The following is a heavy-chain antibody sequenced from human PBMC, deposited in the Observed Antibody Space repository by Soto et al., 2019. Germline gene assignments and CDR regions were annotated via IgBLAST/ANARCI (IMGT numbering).Heavy chain of an antibody. V-gene: IGHV5-51*01. CDR2: IYPGDSDT. J-gene: IGHJ4*02. CDR1: GYSFTSYW. D-gene: IGHD4-17*01. CDR3: ARRNYGGNSQSYFDY. Sequence: PGESLKISCKGSGYSFTSYWIGWVRQMPGKGLEWMGIIYPGDSDTRYSPSFQGQFTISADKSISTAYLQWSSLKASDTAMYYCARRNYGGNSQSYFDYWGQGTLVTVSS.